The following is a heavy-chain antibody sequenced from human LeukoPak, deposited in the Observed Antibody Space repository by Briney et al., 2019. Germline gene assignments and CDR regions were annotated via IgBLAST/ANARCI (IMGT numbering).Heavy chain of an antibody. V-gene: IGHV1-2*02. Sequence: SVKVSCKASQYNFIDYYLYWVRQAPGQGLEWVGWINPNNGGTNFAQKFQGRVTMTRDTSITTAYMELSRLRSDDTAIYYCARRGGELYYYYYMDVWGEGTTVTVSS. CDR1: QYNFIDYY. D-gene: IGHD3-10*01. CDR3: ARRGGELYYYYYMDV. CDR2: INPNNGGT. J-gene: IGHJ6*03.